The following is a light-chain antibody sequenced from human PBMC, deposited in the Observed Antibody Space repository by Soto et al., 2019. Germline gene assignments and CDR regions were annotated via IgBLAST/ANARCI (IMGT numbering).Light chain of an antibody. CDR1: QSLLYSPNNKNY. CDR3: QQYYDAPQT. V-gene: IGKV4-1*01. J-gene: IGKJ4*02. Sequence: DIVMTQSPDSLAVSLGERATIDCKSSQSLLYSPNNKNYLAWYQQKPGQPPKLLIYWASTRESGVPNRFTGIRSVTAFTLTISSLQAEDGSVYYCQQYYDAPQTFGGGTKVEIK. CDR2: WAS.